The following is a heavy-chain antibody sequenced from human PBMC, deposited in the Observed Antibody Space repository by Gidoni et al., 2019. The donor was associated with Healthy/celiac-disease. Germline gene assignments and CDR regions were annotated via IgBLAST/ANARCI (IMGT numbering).Heavy chain of an antibody. V-gene: IGHV4-59*01. Sequence: QVQLQESGPGLVKPSETLSLTCTVSGGSISSYYWSWIRQPPGKGLEWIGYLYYSGSTNYNPSLKSRVTISVDTSKNQFFLKLSSVTAADTAVYYCARESGDPYCSSTSCPSAIDYWGQGTLVTVSS. J-gene: IGHJ4*02. CDR1: GGSISSYY. D-gene: IGHD2-2*01. CDR3: ARESGDPYCSSTSCPSAIDY. CDR2: LYYSGST.